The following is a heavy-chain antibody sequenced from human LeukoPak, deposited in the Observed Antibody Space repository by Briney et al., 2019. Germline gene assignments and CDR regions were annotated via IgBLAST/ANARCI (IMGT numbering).Heavy chain of an antibody. Sequence: PSETLSLTCAVYGGSFSGYYWSWIRQPPGKGLEWIGEINHNGSTNYNPSLKSRVTISVDTSKNQFSLKLSSVTAADTAVYYCARVKEMATMPIDYWGQGTLVTVSS. CDR1: GGSFSGYY. D-gene: IGHD5-12*01. J-gene: IGHJ4*02. CDR3: ARVKEMATMPIDY. V-gene: IGHV4-34*01. CDR2: INHNGST.